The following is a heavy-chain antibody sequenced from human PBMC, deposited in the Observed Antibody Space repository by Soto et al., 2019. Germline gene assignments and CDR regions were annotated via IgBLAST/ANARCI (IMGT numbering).Heavy chain of an antibody. CDR2: IIPIFGTA. Sequence: SVKVSCKASGGTFSSYAISWVRQAPGQGLEWMGGIIPIFGTANYAQKFQGRVTITEDESTSTAYMELSSLRSEDTAEYYCAGVSGSWYRDSLEYWGQETLVTLSS. CDR1: GGTFSSYA. J-gene: IGHJ4*02. V-gene: IGHV1-69*13. CDR3: AGVSGSWYRDSLEY. D-gene: IGHD6-13*01.